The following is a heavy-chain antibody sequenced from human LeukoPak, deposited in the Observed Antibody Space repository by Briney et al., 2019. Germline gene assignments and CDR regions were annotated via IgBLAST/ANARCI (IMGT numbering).Heavy chain of an antibody. CDR3: ARRNRAYWYFDL. CDR1: GYTFTSFD. CDR2: MNPHSGKS. V-gene: IGHV1-8*01. J-gene: IGHJ2*01. Sequence: ASVKVSCTAPGYTFTSFDINWVRQASGQGLEWMGWMNPHSGKSGFAQKFQGRVTLTRNTSISTAYMELSSLRSEDSAIYYCARRNRAYWYFDLWGRGTPVTVSS. D-gene: IGHD1-14*01.